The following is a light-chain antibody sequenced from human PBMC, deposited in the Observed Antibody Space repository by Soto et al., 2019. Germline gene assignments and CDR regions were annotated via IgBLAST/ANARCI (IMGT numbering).Light chain of an antibody. Sequence: DIVMTQSPLSLPVTPGEPASISCRSSQNLLHSNGYNYLDWYLQKPGQSPQLLIFLGSNRASGVPDRFSGSGSGTDFTLKISRVEAEDDGVYYCMQSLQTPLTFGGGTKVDIK. CDR3: MQSLQTPLT. J-gene: IGKJ4*01. CDR2: LGS. CDR1: QNLLHSNGYNY. V-gene: IGKV2-28*01.